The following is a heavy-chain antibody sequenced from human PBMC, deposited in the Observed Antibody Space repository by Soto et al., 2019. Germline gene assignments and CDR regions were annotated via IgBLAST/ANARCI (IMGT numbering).Heavy chain of an antibody. J-gene: IGHJ4*02. Sequence: ASVKVSCKASVYTFTSYYIHWVRQAPGQGLEWMGIINPSGGSTSHAQKFQGRVTMTRDTSTSTVYMELSSLRSEDTAVYYCARARYCSGGSCYFFDYWGQGTLVTVS. D-gene: IGHD2-15*01. CDR3: ARARYCSGGSCYFFDY. V-gene: IGHV1-46*01. CDR1: VYTFTSYY. CDR2: INPSGGST.